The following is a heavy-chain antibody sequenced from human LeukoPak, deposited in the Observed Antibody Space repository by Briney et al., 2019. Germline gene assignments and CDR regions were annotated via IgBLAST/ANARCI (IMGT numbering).Heavy chain of an antibody. CDR1: GDSVSIKNGA. D-gene: IGHD6-19*01. J-gene: IGHJ4*02. V-gene: IGHV6-1*01. CDR3: ARDFGTTGWHTFDY. Sequence: SRTLSLTSVVSGDSVSIKNGAWNWVRQSPSRGLEWLGRTYYRSKWYNDYAESMEGRMTISQDTSKNQYSLHLNSVTPDDTAVYYCARDFGTTGWHTFDYWGQGTLVTVSS. CDR2: TYYRSKWYN.